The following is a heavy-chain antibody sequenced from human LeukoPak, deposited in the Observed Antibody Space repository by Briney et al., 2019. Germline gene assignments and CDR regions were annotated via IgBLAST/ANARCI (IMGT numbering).Heavy chain of an antibody. CDR2: IYYSGST. V-gene: IGHV4-59*01. J-gene: IGHJ4*02. D-gene: IGHD6-25*01. Sequence: SETLFLTCTVSGGPISSYYWSWIRQPPGKGLEWIGYIYYSGSTNYNPSLKSRVTISVDTSKNQFSLKLSSVTAADTAVYYCAREARGYGLDYWGQGTLVTVSS. CDR3: AREARGYGLDY. CDR1: GGPISSYY.